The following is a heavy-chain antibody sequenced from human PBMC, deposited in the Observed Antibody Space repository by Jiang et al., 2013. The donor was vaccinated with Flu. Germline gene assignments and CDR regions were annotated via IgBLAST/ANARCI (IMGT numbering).Heavy chain of an antibody. V-gene: IGHV2-5*02. D-gene: IGHD4-23*01. J-gene: IGHJ3*02. CDR2: IYWDDDN. Sequence: KPTQTLTLTCTFSGFSLSTNGVGVGWIRQPPGKALEWLAHIYWDDDNRYSPSLRSRLTITKDTSKNQVVLIMTNMDPVDTATYHCAHTTYYGGNGAPDAFDIWGQGTMVSVSS. CDR1: GFSLSTNGVG. CDR3: AHTTYYGGNGAPDAFDI.